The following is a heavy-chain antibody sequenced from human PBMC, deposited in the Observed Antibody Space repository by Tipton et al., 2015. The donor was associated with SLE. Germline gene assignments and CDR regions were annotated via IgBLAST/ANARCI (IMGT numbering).Heavy chain of an antibody. CDR3: ARQDCGSSSCGRSKLQPGDY. D-gene: IGHD2-2*01. V-gene: IGHV4-39*01. Sequence: LSLTCSVSVGSINNIDYFWGWIRQPPGEALEWIGSVHYNGTAFQNPSLRSRVTISVDSPKNQISLRLTSVTAADTAVYYCARQDCGSSSCGRSKLQPGDYWCQGTLVTVSS. CDR1: VGSINNIDYF. CDR2: VHYNGTA. J-gene: IGHJ4*02.